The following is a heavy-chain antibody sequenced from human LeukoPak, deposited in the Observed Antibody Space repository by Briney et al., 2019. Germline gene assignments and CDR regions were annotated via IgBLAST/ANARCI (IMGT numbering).Heavy chain of an antibody. CDR1: GYTFTSYG. V-gene: IGHV1-18*01. D-gene: IGHD2-2*01. Sequence: ASAKVSCKASGYTFTSYGISWVRQASGQGLEWMGWISAYNGNTNYAQKLQGRVTMTTDTSTSTAYMELRSLRSDDTAVYYCARATGDIVVVPAAIRDWGQGTPVTVSS. CDR3: ARATGDIVVVPAAIRD. CDR2: ISAYNGNT. J-gene: IGHJ4*02.